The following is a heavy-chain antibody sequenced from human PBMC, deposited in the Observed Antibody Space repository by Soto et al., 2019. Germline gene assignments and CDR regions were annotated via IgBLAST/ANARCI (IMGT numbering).Heavy chain of an antibody. CDR1: GFPFSNFS. J-gene: IGHJ4*02. CDR2: ISTTSSYI. CDR3: APDLVSPDAY. V-gene: IGHV3-21*01. D-gene: IGHD6-6*01. Sequence: EVQLVESGGGLVKPGGSLRLSCAASGFPFSNFSMYWVRQAPGKGLEWVSAISTTSSYIYYADSVKGRFTISRDNAKKSLFLQMNSLRAEDTAIYYCAPDLVSPDAYWGQGTLVTVSS.